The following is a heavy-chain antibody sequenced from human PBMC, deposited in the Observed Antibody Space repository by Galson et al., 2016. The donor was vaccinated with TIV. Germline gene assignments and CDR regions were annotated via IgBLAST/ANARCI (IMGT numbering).Heavy chain of an antibody. V-gene: IGHV5-51*01. Sequence: QSGAEVKKPGESLKISCQSSGYKFNSYWIGWVRQMPGKGPEWMGIIYPGDSDSRKSPSFQGQVTMSVDKSINTAYLQLSSLKASDTAMYSCAGQSENAYDVWGQGTLVTVSS. CDR1: GYKFNSYW. J-gene: IGHJ3*01. CDR2: IYPGDSDS. CDR3: AGQSENAYDV.